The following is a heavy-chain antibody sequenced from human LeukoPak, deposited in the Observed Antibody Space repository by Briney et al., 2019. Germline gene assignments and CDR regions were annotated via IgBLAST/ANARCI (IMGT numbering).Heavy chain of an antibody. J-gene: IGHJ5*02. V-gene: IGHV3-74*01. Sequence: GGSLRLSCAASGFTFSSYWMHWVRQAPGKGLVWVSCINTDGSSTSYADSVKGRFTISRDNAKNTLYLQMNSLRAEDTAVYYCARESGIAAALDLWGQGTLVTVSS. CDR1: GFTFSSYW. CDR3: ARESGIAAALDL. D-gene: IGHD6-13*01. CDR2: INTDGSST.